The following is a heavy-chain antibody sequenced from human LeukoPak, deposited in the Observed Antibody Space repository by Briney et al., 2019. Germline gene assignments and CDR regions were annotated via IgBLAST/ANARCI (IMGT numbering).Heavy chain of an antibody. CDR1: GGSFSGYY. D-gene: IGHD2-2*01. CDR3: ARARPRYCSSTSCYVHYYYGMDV. J-gene: IGHJ6*02. Sequence: SETLSLTCAVYGGSFSGYYWSWVRQPPGKGLEWIGEINHSGSTKYNPSLKSRVTISVDTSKNQFSLKLSSVTAADTAVYYCARARPRYCSSTSCYVHYYYGMDVWGQGTTVTVSS. CDR2: INHSGST. V-gene: IGHV4-34*01.